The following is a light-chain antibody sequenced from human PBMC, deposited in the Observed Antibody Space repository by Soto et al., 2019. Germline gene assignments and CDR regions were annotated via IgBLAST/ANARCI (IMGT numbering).Light chain of an antibody. J-gene: IGLJ1*01. V-gene: IGLV2-14*01. Sequence: QSALTQPASVSGSPGQSITISCTGTSSDVGDYNYVSCYHQHPGKAPKLMIYDVSNRPSGVSNRFSGSKSGNTASLTISGLQAEDEADYYCSSYTSSSTLVVFGTGTKLTVL. CDR1: SSDVGDYNY. CDR3: SSYTSSSTLVV. CDR2: DVS.